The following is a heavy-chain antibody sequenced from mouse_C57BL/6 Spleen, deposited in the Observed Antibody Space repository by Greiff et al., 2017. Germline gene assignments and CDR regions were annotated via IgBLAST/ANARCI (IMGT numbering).Heavy chain of an antibody. J-gene: IGHJ3*01. CDR1: GYTFTDYY. CDR2: INPNNGGT. CDR3: AREENGYFAY. Sequence: VQLQPSGPELVKPGASVKISCKASGYTFTDYYMNWVKQSHGKSLEWIGDINPNNGGTSYNQKFKGKATLTVDKSSSTAYMELRSLTSEDSAVYYCAREENGYFAYWGQGTLVTVSA. D-gene: IGHD2-2*01. V-gene: IGHV1-26*01.